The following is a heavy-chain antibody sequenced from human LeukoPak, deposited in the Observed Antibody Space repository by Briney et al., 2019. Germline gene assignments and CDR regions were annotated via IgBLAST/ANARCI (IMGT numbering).Heavy chain of an antibody. CDR1: GGSISSYY. CDR2: IYYSGST. J-gene: IGHJ5*02. CDR3: ARLGSGWYRNWFDP. V-gene: IGHV4-59*08. D-gene: IGHD6-19*01. Sequence: PSETLSLTCTVSGGSISSYYWSWIRQPPGKGLEWIGYIYYSGSTYYNPSLKSRVTISVDTSKNQFSLKLSSVTAADTAVYYCARLGSGWYRNWFDPWGQGTLVTVSS.